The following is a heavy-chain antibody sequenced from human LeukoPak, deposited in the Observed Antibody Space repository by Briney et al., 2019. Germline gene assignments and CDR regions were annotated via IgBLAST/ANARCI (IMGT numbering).Heavy chain of an antibody. Sequence: ASVKVSCKASGYTFTSYDINWVRQATGQGLEWMGWMNPNSGNTGYAQKFQGRVTMTRNTSISTAYMELSSLGSEDTAVYYCAREVMVRGVINHYYFDYWGQGTLVTVSS. V-gene: IGHV1-8*01. J-gene: IGHJ4*02. CDR1: GYTFTSYD. CDR3: AREVMVRGVINHYYFDY. D-gene: IGHD3-10*01. CDR2: MNPNSGNT.